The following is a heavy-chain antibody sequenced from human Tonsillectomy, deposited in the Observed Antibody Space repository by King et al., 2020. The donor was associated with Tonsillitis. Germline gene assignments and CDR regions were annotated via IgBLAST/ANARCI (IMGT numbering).Heavy chain of an antibody. V-gene: IGHV3-15*01. D-gene: IGHD3-22*01. Sequence: VQLVESGGGLVKPGGSLRLSCAASGFTFSNAWMSWVRQAPGKGLEWVGRIKGKTDGETTDYAAPVNGRFTISRDDSKNTLYLQMNSLKTEDTAVYFCTTNSLLDTMIRTFDPWGQGTLVTVSS. CDR1: GFTFSNAW. CDR3: TTNSLLDTMIRTFDP. CDR2: IKGKTDGETT. J-gene: IGHJ5*02.